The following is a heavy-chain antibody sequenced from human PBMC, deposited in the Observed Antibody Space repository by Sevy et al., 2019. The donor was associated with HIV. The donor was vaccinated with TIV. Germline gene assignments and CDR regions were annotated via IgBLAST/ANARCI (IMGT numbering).Heavy chain of an antibody. CDR2: ISTSGSIK. CDR3: ARVTVVYTPRGSMIASGAFDI. V-gene: IGHV3-48*03. Sequence: GESLKISCAASGFTFSSYEMNWVRQAPGKGLEWVSYISTSGSIKYYADSVKGRFTISRDNAKKSLYLQMNSLRAEDTAVYYCARVTVVYTPRGSMIASGAFDIWGQGTMVTVSS. J-gene: IGHJ3*02. D-gene: IGHD3-16*01. CDR1: GFTFSSYE.